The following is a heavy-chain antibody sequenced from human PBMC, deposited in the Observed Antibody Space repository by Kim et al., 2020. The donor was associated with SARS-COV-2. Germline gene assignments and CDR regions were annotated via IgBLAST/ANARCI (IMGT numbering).Heavy chain of an antibody. V-gene: IGHV3-30*01. J-gene: IGHJ4*02. D-gene: IGHD3-22*01. CDR3: ARVNYYDSSGYPG. Sequence: YADSVKGRFTISRDNSKNTLYLQMNSLRAEDTAVYYCARVNYYDSSGYPGWGQGTLVTVSS.